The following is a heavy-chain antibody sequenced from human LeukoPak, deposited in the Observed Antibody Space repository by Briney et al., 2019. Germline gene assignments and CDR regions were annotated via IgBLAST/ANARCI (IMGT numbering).Heavy chain of an antibody. Sequence: ASVNVSCKASGGTFSIYAISWARQAPGQGLEWMGGIIPIFGTANYAQKFQGRVTITADESTGTAYMELSSLRSEDTAVYYCARRGDYSLYYFDYWGQGTLVTVSS. CDR1: GGTFSIYA. CDR3: ARRGDYSLYYFDY. D-gene: IGHD4-11*01. V-gene: IGHV1-69*13. CDR2: IIPIFGTA. J-gene: IGHJ4*02.